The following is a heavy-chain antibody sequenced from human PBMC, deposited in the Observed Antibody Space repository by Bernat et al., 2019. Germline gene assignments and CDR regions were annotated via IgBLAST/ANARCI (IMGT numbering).Heavy chain of an antibody. J-gene: IGHJ4*02. CDR2: MSPDGSEK. V-gene: IGHV3-7*01. CDR1: GLTFSSLW. Sequence: EVQLVESGGDLVQPGGSLRLSCAASGLTFSSLWMTWVRQAPGKGPEWVATMSPDGSEKYYLDSVKGRFTISRDNAKSSFSLQMNSLGAEDTAVYYCARYTYYFDDWGQGTLVTVSS. CDR3: ARYTYYFDD. D-gene: IGHD2-2*02.